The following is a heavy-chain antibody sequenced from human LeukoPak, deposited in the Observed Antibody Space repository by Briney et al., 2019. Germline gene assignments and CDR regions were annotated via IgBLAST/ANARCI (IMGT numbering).Heavy chain of an antibody. J-gene: IGHJ3*02. D-gene: IGHD3-22*01. CDR1: GYTFTSYY. CDR2: INPSGGST. Sequence: ASVKVSCKAPGYTFTSYYMHWVRQAPGQGLEWMGIINPSGGSTSYAQKFQGRVTMTRDTSTSTVYMELSSLRSEDTAVYYCAREYYYDSSGYPDAFDIWGQGTMVTVSS. V-gene: IGHV1-46*01. CDR3: AREYYYDSSGYPDAFDI.